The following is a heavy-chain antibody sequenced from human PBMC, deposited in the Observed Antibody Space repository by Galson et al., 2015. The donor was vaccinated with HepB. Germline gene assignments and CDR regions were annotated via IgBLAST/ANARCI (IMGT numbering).Heavy chain of an antibody. CDR2: ISGSGGST. V-gene: IGHV3-23*01. CDR1: GFTFSSYA. J-gene: IGHJ3*02. CDR3: ARAPILVRAFDI. D-gene: IGHD4-17*01. Sequence: SLRLSCAASGFTFSSYAMSWVRQAPGKGLEWVSAISGSGGSTYYADSVKGRFTISRDNSKNTLYLQMNSLRAEDTAVYYCARAPILVRAFDIWGQGTMVTVSS.